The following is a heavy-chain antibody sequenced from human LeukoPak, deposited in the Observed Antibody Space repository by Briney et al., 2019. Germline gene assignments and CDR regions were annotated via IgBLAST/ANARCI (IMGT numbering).Heavy chain of an antibody. CDR1: GGTFSSYA. CDR2: IIPILGIA. J-gene: IGHJ4*02. CDR3: ARVPPGSSYYYFDY. Sequence: GASVKVSCKASGGTFSSYAISWVRQAPGQGLEWMGRIIPILGIANYAQKFQGRVTITADKSTSTAYMELSSLRSEDTAVYYCARVPPGSSYYYFDYWGQGTLVTVSS. V-gene: IGHV1-69*04. D-gene: IGHD1-26*01.